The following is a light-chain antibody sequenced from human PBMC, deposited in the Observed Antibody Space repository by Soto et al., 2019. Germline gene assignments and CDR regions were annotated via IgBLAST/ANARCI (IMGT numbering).Light chain of an antibody. J-gene: IGLJ3*02. CDR1: SSNIGTNY. Sequence: QPVLTQPPSASGTPGQRVTISCSGSSSNIGTNYVYWYQQFPGTAPKLLIYRNNQRPSGAPDRFSDSKSGTSASLAISGLRSEDEAEYYCAAWDDSLSIWPFGGGTKLTVL. CDR2: RNN. CDR3: AAWDDSLSIWP. V-gene: IGLV1-47*01.